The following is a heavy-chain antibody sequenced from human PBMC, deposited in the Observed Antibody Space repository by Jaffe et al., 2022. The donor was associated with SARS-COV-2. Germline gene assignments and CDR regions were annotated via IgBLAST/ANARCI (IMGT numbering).Heavy chain of an antibody. Sequence: QVQLVESGGGVVQPGRSLRLSCAASGFTFSSYGMHWVRQAPGKGLEWVAVISYDGSNKYYADSVKGRFTISRDNSKNTLYLQMNSLRAEDTAVYYCAKDDCSGGSCYLYYYYGMDVWGQGTTVTVSS. D-gene: IGHD2-15*01. CDR1: GFTFSSYG. J-gene: IGHJ6*02. CDR2: ISYDGSNK. CDR3: AKDDCSGGSCYLYYYYGMDV. V-gene: IGHV3-30*18.